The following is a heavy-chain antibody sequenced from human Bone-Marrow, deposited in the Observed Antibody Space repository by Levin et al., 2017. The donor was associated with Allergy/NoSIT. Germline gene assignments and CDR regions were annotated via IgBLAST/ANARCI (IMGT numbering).Heavy chain of an antibody. V-gene: IGHV1-2*06. J-gene: IGHJ5*02. CDR1: GYNFAGYY. CDR2: LNPNSGDT. Sequence: PRASVKVSCKASGYNFAGYYMHWVRQAPGQGFEWMGRLNPNSGDTKYPQKFQGRVTMTSDTSISTAYMDLNSLTSDDTAVYYCARSRDGYNSDWFDPWGQGTLVTVSS. D-gene: IGHD5-24*01. CDR3: ARSRDGYNSDWFDP.